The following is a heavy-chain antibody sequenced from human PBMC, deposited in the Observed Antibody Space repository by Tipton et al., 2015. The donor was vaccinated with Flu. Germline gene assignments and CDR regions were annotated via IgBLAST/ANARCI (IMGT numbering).Heavy chain of an antibody. D-gene: IGHD2/OR15-2a*01. Sequence: TLSLTCTVSGDSISSGGFYWSWIRQPAGKGLEWIGRIYSSGITKYNASLKSRVTISIGTSKHQFSLKVTSVTAADTAVYYCARGGYDFGPHAWFDPWGQGRLVTVSS. CDR2: IYSSGIT. V-gene: IGHV4-61*02. CDR3: ARGGYDFGPHAWFDP. CDR1: GDSISSGGFY. J-gene: IGHJ5*02.